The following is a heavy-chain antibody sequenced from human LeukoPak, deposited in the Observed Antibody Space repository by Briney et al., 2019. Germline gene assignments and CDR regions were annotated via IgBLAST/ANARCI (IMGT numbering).Heavy chain of an antibody. V-gene: IGHV4-59*01. CDR3: ARDSSRYYDSSGYYLDV. J-gene: IGHJ6*02. CDR1: GGSISSYY. D-gene: IGHD3-22*01. Sequence: SETLSLTCTVSGGSISSYYWSWIRQPPGKGLERIGYIYYSGSTNYNPSLKSRVTISVDTSKNQFSLKLSSVTAADTAVYYCARDSSRYYDSSGYYLDVWGQGTTVTVSS. CDR2: IYYSGST.